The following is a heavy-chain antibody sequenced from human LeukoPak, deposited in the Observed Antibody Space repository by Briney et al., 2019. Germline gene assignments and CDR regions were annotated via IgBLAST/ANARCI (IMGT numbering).Heavy chain of an antibody. V-gene: IGHV3-30*18. J-gene: IGHJ4*02. Sequence: GGSLRLSCAASGFTFSSYGMHWVRQAPGKGLEWVAVISYDGSNKYYADSVKGRFTISRDNSKNTLYLQMNSLRAEDTAVYYCAKSSGDYSSSSVDYWGQGTLVTVSS. CDR1: GFTFSSYG. CDR2: ISYDGSNK. CDR3: AKSSGDYSSSSVDY. D-gene: IGHD6-6*01.